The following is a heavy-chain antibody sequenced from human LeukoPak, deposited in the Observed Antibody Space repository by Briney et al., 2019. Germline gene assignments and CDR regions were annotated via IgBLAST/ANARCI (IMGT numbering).Heavy chain of an antibody. CDR2: IWYGGSNK. J-gene: IGHJ4*02. CDR3: ARGIGGPAGKGYYFDH. Sequence: GGSLRLSCAASGFTFSSHGMRWVRQAPGKGLEWVAVIWYGGSNKYYTDSVKGRFTISRDNSKNTLYLQMNSLRAEDTAVYYCARGIGGPAGKGYYFDHWGQGTLVTVSS. CDR1: GFTFSSHG. V-gene: IGHV3-33*01. D-gene: IGHD2-2*01.